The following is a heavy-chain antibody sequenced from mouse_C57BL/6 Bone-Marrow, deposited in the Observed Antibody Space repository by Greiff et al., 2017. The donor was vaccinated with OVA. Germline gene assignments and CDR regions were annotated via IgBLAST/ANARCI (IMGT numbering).Heavy chain of an antibody. J-gene: IGHJ2*01. CDR1: GFTFSDYY. D-gene: IGHD1-1*01. V-gene: IGHV5-16*01. Sequence: EVKLVESEGGLVQPGSSMKLSCTASGFTFSDYYMAWVRQVPEKGLEWVANINYDGSSTYYLDSLKSRFIISRDNAKNILYLQMSSLKSEDTATYYCARDDGSFDYWGQGTTLTVSS. CDR3: ARDDGSFDY. CDR2: INYDGSST.